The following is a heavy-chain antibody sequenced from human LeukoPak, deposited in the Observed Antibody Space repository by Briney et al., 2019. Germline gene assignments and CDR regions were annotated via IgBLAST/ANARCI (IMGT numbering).Heavy chain of an antibody. CDR1: GFTFSSYG. D-gene: IGHD6-19*01. V-gene: IGHV3-30*03. CDR2: ISYDGSNK. Sequence: GGSLRLSCAASGFTFSSYGMHWVRKAPGKGLEWMAVISYDGSNKYYADSVKGRFTISRDNSKNTLYLQMNSLRAEDTAVYYCARDQYSSGWSGDYWGQGTLVTVSS. CDR3: ARDQYSSGWSGDY. J-gene: IGHJ4*02.